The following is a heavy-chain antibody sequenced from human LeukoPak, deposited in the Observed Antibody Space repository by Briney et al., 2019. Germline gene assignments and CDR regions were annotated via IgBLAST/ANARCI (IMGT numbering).Heavy chain of an antibody. CDR2: IYPGDSDT. V-gene: IGHV5-51*01. Sequence: GESLKISCKGSGYSFTTYWIGWVRQMPGKGLEWMGIIYPGDSDTKYSPSFQGQVTISADKSISTAYLQWSSLKASDTAMYYCASHKGTAPRAFDIWGQGTMVTVSS. CDR3: ASHKGTAPRAFDI. J-gene: IGHJ3*02. CDR1: GYSFTTYW. D-gene: IGHD5-18*01.